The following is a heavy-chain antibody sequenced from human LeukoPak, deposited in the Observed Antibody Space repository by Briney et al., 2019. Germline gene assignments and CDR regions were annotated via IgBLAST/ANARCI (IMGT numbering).Heavy chain of an antibody. CDR1: GYRFISNY. CDR3: AREGSYCVGGDCYSFDF. V-gene: IGHV1-2*02. D-gene: IGHD2-21*02. Sequence: GASVEVSCKASGYRFISNYIQWVRQTPGLGPEWMGWMHPGNGNTRSAEKFQGRVTMTRDTSINTAYMDLSSLRSDDTAVYYCAREGSYCVGGDCYSFDFWGQGTLITVSS. CDR2: MHPGNGNT. J-gene: IGHJ4*02.